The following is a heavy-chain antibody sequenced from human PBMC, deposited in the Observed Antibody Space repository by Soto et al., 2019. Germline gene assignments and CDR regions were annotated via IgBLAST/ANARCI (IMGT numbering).Heavy chain of an antibody. Sequence: QVQLQESGPGLVKPSQTLSLTCTVSGGSISSGDYYWSWIRQPPGKGLEWIGYVYYSGSTDYNPSLKSRLTISVDTSKNQFSLKLSSVTAADTAVYYCARYATMSSAYQKGSWYFDLWGRGTLVTVSS. CDR3: ARYATMSSAYQKGSWYFDL. CDR1: GGSISSGDYY. V-gene: IGHV4-30-4*01. J-gene: IGHJ2*01. D-gene: IGHD3-22*01. CDR2: VYYSGST.